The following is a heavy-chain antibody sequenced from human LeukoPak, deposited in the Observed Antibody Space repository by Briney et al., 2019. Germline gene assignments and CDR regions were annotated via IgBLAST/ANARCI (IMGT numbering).Heavy chain of an antibody. D-gene: IGHD2-15*01. CDR1: GFTFSSYG. J-gene: IGHJ4*02. V-gene: IGHV3-30*18. CDR2: ISYDGSNK. CDR3: ANGAPPGLLPPYIGYLYY. Sequence: GGSLRLSCAASGFTFSSYGMHWVRQAPGKGLEWVAVISYDGSNKYYADSVKGRFTISRDNSKNTLYLQMNSLRAEDTAVYYCANGAPPGLLPPYIGYLYYWGQGTLVTVSS.